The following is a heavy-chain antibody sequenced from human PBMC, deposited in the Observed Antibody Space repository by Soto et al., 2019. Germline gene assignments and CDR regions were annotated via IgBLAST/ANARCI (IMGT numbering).Heavy chain of an antibody. D-gene: IGHD3-22*01. Sequence: GGSLRLSCAASGFTLSSYGMHWVRQAPGKGLEWVAGISYDGSNKYYADSVKGRFAISRDNSKKTLYLQMDSLRVEDTAVYYCAKETWAHYDSSRYYPGVDYWGQGTLVTVSS. CDR3: AKETWAHYDSSRYYPGVDY. V-gene: IGHV3-30*18. CDR2: ISYDGSNK. J-gene: IGHJ4*02. CDR1: GFTLSSYG.